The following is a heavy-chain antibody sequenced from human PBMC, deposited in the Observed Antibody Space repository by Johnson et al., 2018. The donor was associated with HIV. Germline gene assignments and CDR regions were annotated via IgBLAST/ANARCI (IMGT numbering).Heavy chain of an antibody. J-gene: IGHJ3*02. V-gene: IGHV3-33*06. CDR3: AKSPLVGAIDAFDI. CDR1: GFTFSSYG. D-gene: IGHD1-26*01. CDR2: IWYDGSNK. Sequence: QEKLVESGGGVVQPGRSLRLSCAAFGFTFSSYGIHWVRQAPGKGLEWVAVIWYDGSNKYYADSVKGRFTISRDNSKNTLFLQMNSLRAEDTAVYYCAKSPLVGAIDAFDIRGQGTMVTGSA.